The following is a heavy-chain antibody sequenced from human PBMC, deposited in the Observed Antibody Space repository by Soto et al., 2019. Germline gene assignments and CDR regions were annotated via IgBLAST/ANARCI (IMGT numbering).Heavy chain of an antibody. CDR1: GYTFTSYG. J-gene: IGHJ4*02. CDR3: ASGSSFDDY. CDR2: ISAYNGNT. Sequence: QVQLVQSGAEVKKPGASVKVSGKASGYTFTSYGISWVRQAPGQGLEWMGWISAYNGNTNYAQKLQGRVTMTTDTSRSTAYTELGSLSSDDTAVHSCASGSSFDDYGGQGTLFTVSS. D-gene: IGHD3-16*02. V-gene: IGHV1-18*01.